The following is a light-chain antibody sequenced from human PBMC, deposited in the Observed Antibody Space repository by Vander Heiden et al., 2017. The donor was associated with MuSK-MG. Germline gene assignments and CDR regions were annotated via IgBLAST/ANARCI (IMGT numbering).Light chain of an antibody. CDR1: QSISSN. Sequence: EIVMTQSPATLSVSPGERATLSCRASQSISSNLAWYQQKPGQAPRLLIYHASTRAPGIPARFSGSGYGTEFTLSISSLQSEDFAVYYCQQFVDRPPWTFGQGTRV. CDR3: QQFVDRPPWT. V-gene: IGKV3-15*01. J-gene: IGKJ1*01. CDR2: HAS.